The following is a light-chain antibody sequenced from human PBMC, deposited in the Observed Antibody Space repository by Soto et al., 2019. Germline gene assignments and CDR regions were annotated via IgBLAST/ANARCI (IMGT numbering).Light chain of an antibody. V-gene: IGKV3-15*01. J-gene: IGKJ5*01. CDR1: HSVNSH. Sequence: MMMTQSPATLSVSPGERVTLSCRTSHSVNSHVAWYQQKPGQAPRLLLYGASTRATGIPVRLSGSGFGTEFTLTISSLQSEDSAVYYCQQYKNWPLFGQGTRLEIK. CDR2: GAS. CDR3: QQYKNWPL.